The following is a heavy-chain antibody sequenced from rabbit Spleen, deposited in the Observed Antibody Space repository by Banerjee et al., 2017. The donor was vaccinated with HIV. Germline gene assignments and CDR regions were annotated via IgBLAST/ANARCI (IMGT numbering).Heavy chain of an antibody. Sequence: QSLEESGGDLVKPGASLTLTCTASGVSFSSSSYMCWVRQAPGKGLEWIACIDSGSSGFTYFATWAKGRFTISKTSSTTVTLQMTRLTAADTVTYFCARDTSSSFSSYGMDLWGPGTLVTVS. V-gene: IGHV1S40*01. D-gene: IGHD1-1*01. CDR1: GVSFSSSSY. CDR3: ARDTSSSFSSYGMDL. J-gene: IGHJ6*01. CDR2: IDSGSSGFT.